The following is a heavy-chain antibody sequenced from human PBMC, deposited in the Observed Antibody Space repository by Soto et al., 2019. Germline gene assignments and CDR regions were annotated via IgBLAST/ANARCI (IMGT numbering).Heavy chain of an antibody. V-gene: IGHV3-21*01. D-gene: IGHD2-15*01. CDR2: ISSSGYI. CDR1: GFNFNSYT. CDR3: ARDCSGGSCYPGLDV. Sequence: EVQLVESGGGLVKPGGSLRLSCAASGFNFNSYTINWVRQAPGKRLEWLSSISSSGYIFSTDSVRGRFTISRDNAENSVYLQINSLRAEDTAVYFCARDCSGGSCYPGLDVSAQVPTVNVSS. J-gene: IGHJ6*02.